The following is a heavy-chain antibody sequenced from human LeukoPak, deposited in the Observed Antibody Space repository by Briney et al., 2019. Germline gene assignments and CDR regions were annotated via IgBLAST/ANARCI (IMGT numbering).Heavy chain of an antibody. CDR2: FYYSGVT. CDR1: GASVTTFY. D-gene: IGHD6-19*01. V-gene: IGHV4-59*02. CDR3: ARSQAVHEWFDP. Sequence: KTSETLSLTCTVSGASVTTFYWSWFRQPPGKGLEWIGYFYYSGVTNYNPSLKSRVTMSVDTSKNQFSLKVTSVTAADTAVYYCARSQAVHEWFDPWGQGILVTVSS. J-gene: IGHJ5*02.